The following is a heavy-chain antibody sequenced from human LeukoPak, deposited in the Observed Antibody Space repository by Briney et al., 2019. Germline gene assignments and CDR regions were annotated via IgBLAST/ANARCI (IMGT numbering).Heavy chain of an antibody. CDR1: GYRFTSYW. D-gene: IGHD2/OR15-2a*01. CDR3: ARHVTVRRSFDL. J-gene: IGHJ4*02. V-gene: IGHV5-51*01. CDR2: INPGDSET. Sequence: GESLQISCEGFGYRFTSYWIAWVRRMPGEGLEWMGMINPGDSETRYSPSFQGQVTISDDKSINTAYLQWDSLKASDTAMYYCARHVTVRRSFDLWGQGTLVSVSS.